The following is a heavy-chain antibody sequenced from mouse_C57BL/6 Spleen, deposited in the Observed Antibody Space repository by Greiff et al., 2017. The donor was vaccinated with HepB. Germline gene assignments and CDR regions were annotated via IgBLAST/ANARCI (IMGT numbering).Heavy chain of an antibody. Sequence: QVQLKQPGTELVKPGASVKLSCKASGYTFTSYWMHWVKQRPGQGLEWIGNINPSNGGTNYNEKFKSKATLTVDKSSSTAYMQLSSLTSEDSAVYDCASYYYGSSHWYFDVWGTGTTVTVSS. J-gene: IGHJ1*03. CDR3: ASYYYGSSHWYFDV. D-gene: IGHD1-1*01. CDR2: INPSNGGT. CDR1: GYTFTSYW. V-gene: IGHV1-53*01.